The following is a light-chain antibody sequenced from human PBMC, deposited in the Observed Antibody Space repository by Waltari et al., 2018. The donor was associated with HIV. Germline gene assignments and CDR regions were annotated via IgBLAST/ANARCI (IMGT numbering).Light chain of an antibody. Sequence: EIVMTQSPATLSVSPGERATLSCRASQTVSSNLAWYQQKPGQAPSLLIHGASSRATGVPARFSGSGSGTEFTLTISSLQSEDFAVYYCQQYYKWPRTFGQGTKVEIK. CDR1: QTVSSN. J-gene: IGKJ1*01. CDR2: GAS. CDR3: QQYYKWPRT. V-gene: IGKV3-15*01.